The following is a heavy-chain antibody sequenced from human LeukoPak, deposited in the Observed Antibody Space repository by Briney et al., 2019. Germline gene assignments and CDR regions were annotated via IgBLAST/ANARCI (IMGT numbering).Heavy chain of an antibody. Sequence: GGSLRLSCAASGFTFSSYEMNWVRQAPGKGLEWVSSISSSSDYIYYADSVKGRFTISRDNAKNSLYLQMNSLRAEDTAAYYCARRAYCGGDCYSGAYYYYGMDVWGQGTRSPPP. CDR2: ISSSSDYI. CDR1: GFTFSSYE. CDR3: ARRAYCGGDCYSGAYYYYGMDV. V-gene: IGHV3-21*01. J-gene: IGHJ6*02. D-gene: IGHD2-21*02.